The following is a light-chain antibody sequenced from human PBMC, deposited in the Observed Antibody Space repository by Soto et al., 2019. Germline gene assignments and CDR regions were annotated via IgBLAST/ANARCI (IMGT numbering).Light chain of an antibody. V-gene: IGLV2-14*01. Sequence: QSALTQPASVSGSPGQSITISCTGTSSDDGGYNYVSWYQHHPGKAPKLMIYEVSNRPSGVSDRFSGSKSDNTASLTISGLQAEDDADYYCSSYTSRSTFVVFGGGTKLTVL. J-gene: IGLJ2*01. CDR3: SSYTSRSTFVV. CDR2: EVS. CDR1: SSDDGGYNY.